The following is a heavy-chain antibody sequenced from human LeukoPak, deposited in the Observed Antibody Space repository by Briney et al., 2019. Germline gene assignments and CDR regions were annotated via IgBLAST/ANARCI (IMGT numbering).Heavy chain of an antibody. CDR3: ARACGSPFYYYYMDV. D-gene: IGHD1-26*01. CDR2: IIPIFGTA. V-gene: IGHV1-69*05. J-gene: IGHJ6*03. CDR1: GGTFSSYA. Sequence: SVKVSCKASGGTFSSYAISWARQAPGQGLEWMGGIIPIFGTANYAQKFQGRVTITTDESTSTAYMELSSLRSEDTAVYYCARACGSPFYYYYMDVWGKGTTVTVSS.